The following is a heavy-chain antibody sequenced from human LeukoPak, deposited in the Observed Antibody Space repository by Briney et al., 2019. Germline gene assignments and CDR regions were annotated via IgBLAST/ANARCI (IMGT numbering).Heavy chain of an antibody. D-gene: IGHD3-22*01. V-gene: IGHV4-30-2*01. J-gene: IGHJ4*02. CDR3: ARGRWHYDSSGYYIN. CDR1: GGSISSGGYS. Sequence: PSETLSLTCAVSGGSISSGGYSWSWIRQPPGKGLEWIGYIYHSGSTYYTPSLKSRVTISVDRSKNQFSLKLSSVTAADTAVYYCARGRWHYDSSGYYINWGQGTLVTVSS. CDR2: IYHSGST.